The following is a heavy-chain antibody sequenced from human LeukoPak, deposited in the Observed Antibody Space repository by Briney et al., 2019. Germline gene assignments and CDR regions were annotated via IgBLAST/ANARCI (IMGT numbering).Heavy chain of an antibody. Sequence: NPSETLSLTCTVSGGSISSSSYYWGWIRQPPGKGLDWIGSIYYSGSTYYNPSLKSRVTISVDTSKNQFSLKLSSVTAADTAVYYCARDPVAGYGGNERDAFDIWGQGTMVTVSS. V-gene: IGHV4-39*07. D-gene: IGHD4-23*01. J-gene: IGHJ3*02. CDR1: GGSISSSSYY. CDR2: IYYSGST. CDR3: ARDPVAGYGGNERDAFDI.